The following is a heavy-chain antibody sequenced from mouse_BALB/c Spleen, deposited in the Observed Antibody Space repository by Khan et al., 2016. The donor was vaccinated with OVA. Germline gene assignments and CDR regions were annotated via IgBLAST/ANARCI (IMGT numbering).Heavy chain of an antibody. J-gene: IGHJ3*01. CDR3: ARSTYRYAFVY. CDR1: GDSITSGY. V-gene: IGHV3-8*02. D-gene: IGHD2-14*01. CDR2: IIYTGYT. Sequence: EVQLQESGPSLVKPSQTLSLTCSVTGDSITSGYWNWIRKFPGNKLEYMGYIIYTGYTYYNPSLKSRISITRHTSKNPYYLQLNSVTDDDTAKYYCARSTYRYAFVYWGRGTLVTVSA.